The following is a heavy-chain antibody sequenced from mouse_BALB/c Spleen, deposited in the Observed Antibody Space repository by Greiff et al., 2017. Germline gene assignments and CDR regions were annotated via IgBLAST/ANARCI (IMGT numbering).Heavy chain of an antibody. CDR2: IYPGDGDT. CDR1: GYAFSSYW. CDR3: ARGLTNYGSSYFAY. V-gene: IGHV1-80*01. Sequence: VQLQQSGAELVRPGSSVKISCKASGYAFSSYWMNWVKQRPGQGLEWIGQIYPGDGDTNYNGKFKGKATLTADKSSSTAYMQLSSLTSEDSAVYFCARGLTNYGSSYFAYWGQGTLVTVSA. J-gene: IGHJ3*01. D-gene: IGHD1-1*01.